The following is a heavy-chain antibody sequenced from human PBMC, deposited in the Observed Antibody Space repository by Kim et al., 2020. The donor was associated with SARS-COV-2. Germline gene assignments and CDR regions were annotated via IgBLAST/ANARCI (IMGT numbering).Heavy chain of an antibody. Sequence: GGSLRLSCAASGFTFSSHAMHWVRQASGKGLEWVAVISYDGPHKYYTDSVKGRFTISRDNSKNTLYLQMNSLRGEDTAVYYCVRGAAATGTYYFDYWGQGTLVTVSS. CDR3: VRGAAATGTYYFDY. CDR1: GFTFSSHA. J-gene: IGHJ4*02. D-gene: IGHD1-1*01. CDR2: ISYDGPHK. V-gene: IGHV3-30*04.